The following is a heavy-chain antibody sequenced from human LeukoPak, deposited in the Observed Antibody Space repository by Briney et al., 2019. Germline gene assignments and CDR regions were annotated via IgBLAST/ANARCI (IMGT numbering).Heavy chain of an antibody. CDR2: IKSKTDGGTT. Sequence: GGSLRLSCAASGFTFSNAWMSWVRQAPGKGLEWVGRIKSKTDGGTTDYAAPVKGRFTISRDDSKTTLYLQMNSLKAEDTAVYYCTTEGYVWGSYRFDYWGQGTLVTVSS. J-gene: IGHJ4*02. CDR3: TTEGYVWGSYRFDY. V-gene: IGHV3-15*01. CDR1: GFTFSNAW. D-gene: IGHD3-16*02.